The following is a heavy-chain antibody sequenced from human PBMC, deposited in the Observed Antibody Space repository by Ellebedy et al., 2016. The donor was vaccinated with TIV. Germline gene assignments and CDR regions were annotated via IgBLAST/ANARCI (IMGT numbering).Heavy chain of an antibody. CDR3: ARARGYGDYVRFNY. Sequence: MPSETLSLTCTVSGGSISSYYWSWIRQPPGKGLEWIGYIYYSGSTNYNPSLKSRVTISVDTSKNQFSLKLRSVTAADTAVYYCARARGYGDYVRFNYWGQGTLVTVSS. CDR2: IYYSGST. D-gene: IGHD4-17*01. J-gene: IGHJ4*02. CDR1: GGSISSYY. V-gene: IGHV4-59*01.